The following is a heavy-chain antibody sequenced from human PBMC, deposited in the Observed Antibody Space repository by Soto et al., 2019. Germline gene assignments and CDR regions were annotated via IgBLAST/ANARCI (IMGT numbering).Heavy chain of an antibody. V-gene: IGHV1-18*04. CDR1: GFTFTSYP. CDR3: AREYYSTTTWIDY. D-gene: IGHD1-26*01. J-gene: IGHJ4*02. Sequence: QVQLVQSAPEVKRPGASVKVSCKTSGFTFTSYPLSWVRQAPGQGLEWLAWVHPYEGTTKVAHQFRARITLTTDTSAATVFMELTRLTSDDTAVYFCAREYYSTTTWIDYWGQGTLVAVSS. CDR2: VHPYEGTT.